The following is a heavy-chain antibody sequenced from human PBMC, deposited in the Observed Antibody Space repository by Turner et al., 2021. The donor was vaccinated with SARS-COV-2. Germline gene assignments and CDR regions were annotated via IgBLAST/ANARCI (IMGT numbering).Heavy chain of an antibody. CDR2: IIPIFGTA. CDR3: ARARGVDYYDSSGKRFDP. D-gene: IGHD3-22*01. J-gene: IGHJ5*02. V-gene: IGHV1-69*01. CDR1: GGTFNTYA. Sequence: QVQLVQSGAEVKKPGSSLKVSCKASGGTFNTYAISWVRQAPGQGLEWMGGIIPIFGTANYAQKFQGRVTITADESTSTAYMELSSLRSEDTAVYYCARARGVDYYDSSGKRFDPWGQGTLVTVSS.